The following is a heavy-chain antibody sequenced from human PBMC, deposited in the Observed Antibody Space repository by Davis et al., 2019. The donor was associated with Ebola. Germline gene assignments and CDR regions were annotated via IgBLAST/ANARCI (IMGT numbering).Heavy chain of an antibody. J-gene: IGHJ3*02. CDR2: IWYDGSNK. Sequence: GESLKISCAASGFTFSSYGMHWVRQAPGKGLEWVAVIWYDGSNKYYADSVKGRFTISRDNSKNTLYLQMNSLIAEDTALYYCVRGTQLGTTFDIWGQGTMVTVSS. V-gene: IGHV3-33*01. CDR3: VRGTQLGTTFDI. CDR1: GFTFSSYG. D-gene: IGHD7-27*01.